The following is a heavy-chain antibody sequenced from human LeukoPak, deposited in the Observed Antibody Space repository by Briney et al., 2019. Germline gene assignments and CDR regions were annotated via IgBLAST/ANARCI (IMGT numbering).Heavy chain of an antibody. CDR3: ARGGFNYYDSSGYDY. V-gene: IGHV4-34*01. D-gene: IGHD3-22*01. CDR2: INHSGST. Sequence: SETLSLTCAVYGGSFGGYYWSWIRQPPGKGLEWIGEINHSGSTNYNPSLKSRVTISVDTSKNQFSLKLSSVTAADTAVYYCARGGFNYYDSSGYDYWGQGTLVTVSS. CDR1: GGSFGGYY. J-gene: IGHJ4*02.